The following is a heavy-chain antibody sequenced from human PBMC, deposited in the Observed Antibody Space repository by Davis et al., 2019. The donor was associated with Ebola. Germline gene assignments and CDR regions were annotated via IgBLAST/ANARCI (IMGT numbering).Heavy chain of an antibody. CDR1: GYSFTSYW. V-gene: IGHV5-51*01. Sequence: KVSCKGSGYSFTSYWIGWVRQMPGKGLEWMGIIYPGDSDTRYSPSFQGQVTISADKSISTAYLQWSSLKASDTAMYYCARHCSSTSCYPLYYYYGMDVWGQGTTVTVSS. CDR2: IYPGDSDT. CDR3: ARHCSSTSCYPLYYYYGMDV. J-gene: IGHJ6*02. D-gene: IGHD2-2*01.